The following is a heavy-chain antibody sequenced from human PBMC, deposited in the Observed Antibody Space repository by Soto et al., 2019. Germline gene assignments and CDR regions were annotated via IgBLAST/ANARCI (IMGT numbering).Heavy chain of an antibody. Sequence: QVQLVESGGGVVQPGRSLRLSCAASGFTFSSYGMHWVRQAPGKGVERVAVIWYDGSNKYYADSVKGRFTISRDNSKNTLYLAMNSLRAENMAVYYCAREAFQQPFFDYWGHGTLVTVSS. CDR2: IWYDGSNK. CDR1: GFTFSSYG. D-gene: IGHD6-13*01. CDR3: AREAFQQPFFDY. J-gene: IGHJ4*01. V-gene: IGHV3-33*01.